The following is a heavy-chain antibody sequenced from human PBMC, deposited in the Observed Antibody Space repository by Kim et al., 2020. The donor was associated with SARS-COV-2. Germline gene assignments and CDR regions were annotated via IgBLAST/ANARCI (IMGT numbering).Heavy chain of an antibody. D-gene: IGHD4-17*01. Sequence: SVKVSCKASGGTFSSYAISWVRQAPGQGLEWMGGIIPIFGTANYAQKFQGRVTITADESTSTAYMELSSLRSEDTAVYYCARVLGYDYGDPYYYYYMDVWGKGTTVTVSS. CDR1: GGTFSSYA. CDR3: ARVLGYDYGDPYYYYYMDV. CDR2: IIPIFGTA. J-gene: IGHJ6*03. V-gene: IGHV1-69*13.